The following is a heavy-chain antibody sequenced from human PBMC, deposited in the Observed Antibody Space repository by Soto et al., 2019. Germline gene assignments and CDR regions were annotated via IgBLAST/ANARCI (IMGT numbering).Heavy chain of an antibody. CDR3: ARGVGSSPPRY. CDR1: GGSISVYY. J-gene: IGHJ4*02. V-gene: IGHV4-59*01. Sequence: PSETLSLTCTISGGSISVYYRSWIRQSPGQALEWIGYIYASGSPYYNPSLRSRVLISADTSKNQVSLELTSATAADTAVYFCARGVGSSPPRYWGRGTLVTVSS. D-gene: IGHD1-26*01. CDR2: IYASGSP.